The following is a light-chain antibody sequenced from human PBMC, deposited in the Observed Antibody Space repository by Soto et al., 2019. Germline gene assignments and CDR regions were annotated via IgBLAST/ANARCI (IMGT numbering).Light chain of an antibody. Sequence: EMVMTQSPATLSVSPGERVPLSCRASESAHSNLAWYQQKHGQGPSLLIYYASTRVTGVPHRFSGSGSGIVFTLTISSLQFEDFGVYYCQHYINWPPTFGPGTKVEIK. CDR2: YAS. CDR3: QHYINWPPT. CDR1: ESAHSN. V-gene: IGKV3-15*01. J-gene: IGKJ3*01.